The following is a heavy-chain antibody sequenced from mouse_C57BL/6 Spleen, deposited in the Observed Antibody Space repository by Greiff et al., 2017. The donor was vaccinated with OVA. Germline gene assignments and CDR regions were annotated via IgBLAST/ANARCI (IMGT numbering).Heavy chain of an antibody. Sequence: DVMLVESGGGLVKPGGSLKLSCAASGFTFSSYAMSWVRQTPEKRLEWVATISDGGSYTYYPDNVKGRFTISRDNAKNNLYLQMSHLKSEDTAMYYCARDRDYGSSYGWYFDVWGTGTTVTVSS. J-gene: IGHJ1*03. CDR3: ARDRDYGSSYGWYFDV. D-gene: IGHD1-1*01. V-gene: IGHV5-4*01. CDR2: ISDGGSYT. CDR1: GFTFSSYA.